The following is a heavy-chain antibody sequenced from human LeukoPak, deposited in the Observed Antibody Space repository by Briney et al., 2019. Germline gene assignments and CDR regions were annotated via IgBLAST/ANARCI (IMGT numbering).Heavy chain of an antibody. CDR2: ITWNSDNI. CDR1: GFTFDNYA. D-gene: IGHD1-26*01. J-gene: IGHJ4*02. V-gene: IGHV3-9*01. Sequence: GGSLRLSCTASGFTFDNYAMHWVRQAPGKGLEWVSGITWNSDNIGYADSVKGRFTISRDNAKNSLYLQMNSLRAEDTAFYYCAKGGRWELPYYFDYWGQGTLVTVSS. CDR3: AKGGRWELPYYFDY.